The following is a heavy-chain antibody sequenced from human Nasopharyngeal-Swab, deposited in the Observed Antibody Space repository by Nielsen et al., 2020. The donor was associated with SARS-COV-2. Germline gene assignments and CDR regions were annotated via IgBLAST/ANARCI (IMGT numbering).Heavy chain of an antibody. CDR2: ISSSSTYI. J-gene: IGHJ4*02. CDR3: ARMGPPLATVTTGDY. D-gene: IGHD4-17*01. CDR1: GFTFSSYG. V-gene: IGHV3-21*01. Sequence: GRSLRLSCVASGFTFSSYGMNWVRQAPGKGLEWVSSISSSSTYIYYADSVKGRFTISRDNAQNSLYLQMSSLRAEDTAVYYCARMGPPLATVTTGDYWGQGTLVTVSS.